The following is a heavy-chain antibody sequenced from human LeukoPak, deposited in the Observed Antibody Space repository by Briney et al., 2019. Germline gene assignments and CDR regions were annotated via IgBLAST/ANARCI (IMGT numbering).Heavy chain of an antibody. J-gene: IGHJ4*02. D-gene: IGHD6-13*01. CDR1: GGSFSGYY. CDR3: ARGQGAIAAAGTGPLKKYYFDY. V-gene: IGHV4-34*01. Sequence: PSETLSLTCAVYGGSFSGYYWSWIRQPPGKGLEWIGEINRSGSTNYNPSLKSRVTISVDTSKNQFSLKLSSVTAADTAVYYCARGQGAIAAAGTGPLKKYYFDYWGQGTLVTVSS. CDR2: INRSGST.